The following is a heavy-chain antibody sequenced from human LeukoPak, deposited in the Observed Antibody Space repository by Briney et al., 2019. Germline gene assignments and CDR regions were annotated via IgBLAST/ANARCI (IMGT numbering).Heavy chain of an antibody. CDR3: ARAETRNEAYYDLWSGSYNWFDP. D-gene: IGHD3-3*01. V-gene: IGHV1-69*05. Sequence: ASVKVSCKASGDTFRKYAISWLRQAPGQGLEWMGGIIPMFGTANYAQKFQGRVTITTDESTSTTYMEVSSLRSEDTAVYYCARAETRNEAYYDLWSGSYNWFDPWGQGTLVTVSS. J-gene: IGHJ5*02. CDR1: GDTFRKYA. CDR2: IIPMFGTA.